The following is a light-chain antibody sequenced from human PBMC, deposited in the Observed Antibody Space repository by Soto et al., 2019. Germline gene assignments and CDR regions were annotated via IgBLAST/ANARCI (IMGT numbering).Light chain of an antibody. CDR2: HVS. Sequence: QSALTQPRSVSGSPGQSVTISCTGTSSDVGAYDYVSWYQQHPGKAPKLLIYHVSKLPSGVPDRFSGSKSGNTASLTISGLQAEDEADYYCCTDAGSYKVFGIGTKLTVL. J-gene: IGLJ1*01. CDR1: SSDVGAYDY. V-gene: IGLV2-11*01. CDR3: CTDAGSYKV.